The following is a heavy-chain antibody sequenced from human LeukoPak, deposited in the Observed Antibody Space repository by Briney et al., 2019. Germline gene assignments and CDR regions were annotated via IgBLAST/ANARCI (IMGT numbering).Heavy chain of an antibody. CDR3: ARVKIWGSYRYDY. CDR2: INHSGST. V-gene: IGHV4-34*01. CDR1: GGSFSGYY. D-gene: IGHD3-16*02. J-gene: IGHJ4*02. Sequence: SETLSLTCAVYGGSFSGYYWSWIRQPPGKGLEWIGEINHSGSTNYNPSLKSRVTISVDTSKNQFSLKLSSVTAADTAVYYCARVKIWGSYRYDYWGQGTLVTVSS.